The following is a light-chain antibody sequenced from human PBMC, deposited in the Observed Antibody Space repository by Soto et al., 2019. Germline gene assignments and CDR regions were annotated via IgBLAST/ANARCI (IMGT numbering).Light chain of an antibody. V-gene: IGKV3D-15*01. J-gene: IGKJ1*01. CDR1: QSVSSN. Sequence: DIVMTPSPATQSVSPGERATLSCRASQSVSSNLAWYQQKPGQAPRLLIYGASTRATGIPARFSGSGSGTEFTLTISSLQSEDFAVYYCQQYNKWPRTFGQGTKVDIK. CDR3: QQYNKWPRT. CDR2: GAS.